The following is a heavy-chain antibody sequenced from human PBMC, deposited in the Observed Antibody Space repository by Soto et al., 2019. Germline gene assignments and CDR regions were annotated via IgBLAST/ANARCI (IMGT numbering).Heavy chain of an antibody. J-gene: IGHJ5*02. CDR2: ITPIFGTA. D-gene: IGHD3-9*01. Sequence: SVKVSCKASGGTFSSYAISWVRQAPGQGLEWMGGITPIFGTANYAQKFQGRVTITADESTSTAYMELSSLRSEDTAVYYCAREHRIYDILTGSINWFDPWGQGTLVTVS. V-gene: IGHV1-69*13. CDR3: AREHRIYDILTGSINWFDP. CDR1: GGTFSSYA.